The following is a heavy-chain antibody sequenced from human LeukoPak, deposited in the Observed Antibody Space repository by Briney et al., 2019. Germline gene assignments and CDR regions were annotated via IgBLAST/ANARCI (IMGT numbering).Heavy chain of an antibody. J-gene: IGHJ4*02. D-gene: IGHD2-2*01. CDR3: ARGGGYCSSTSCYPRPLRDY. CDR2: INHSGST. V-gene: IGHV4-39*07. Sequence: EPSETLSLTCTVSGGSISSGSYYWSWIRQPPGKGPEWIGEINHSGSTNYNPSLKSRVTISVDTSKNQFSLKLSSVTAADTAVYYCARGGGYCSSTSCYPRPLRDYWGQGTLVTVSS. CDR1: GGSISSGSYY.